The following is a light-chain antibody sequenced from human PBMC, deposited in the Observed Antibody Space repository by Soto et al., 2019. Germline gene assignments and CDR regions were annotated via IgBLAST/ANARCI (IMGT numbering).Light chain of an antibody. CDR2: EGS. Sequence: QSALTQPASVSGSPGQSITISCTGTSSDVGGYNLVSWYQQHPGKAPKLMIYEGSKRPSGVSNRFSGSKSGNTASLTISGLQAEDEADYYCCSYAGGSTAVFGGGTQLTVL. V-gene: IGLV2-23*01. CDR1: SSDVGGYNL. J-gene: IGLJ7*01. CDR3: CSYAGGSTAV.